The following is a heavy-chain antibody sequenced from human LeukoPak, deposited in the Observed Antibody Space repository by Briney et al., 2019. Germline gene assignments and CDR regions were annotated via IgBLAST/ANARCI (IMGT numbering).Heavy chain of an antibody. J-gene: IGHJ4*02. Sequence: SETLSLTCAVSGYSISSGYYWGWIRQPPGKGLEWIGSIYPSGSTNYNPSLKSRVTISVDTSKNQFSLNLNSVTAADTAVYYCAREGTDGFDYWGQGALVTVSS. CDR1: GYSISSGYY. CDR2: IYPSGST. V-gene: IGHV4-38-2*02. CDR3: AREGTDGFDY. D-gene: IGHD1-1*01.